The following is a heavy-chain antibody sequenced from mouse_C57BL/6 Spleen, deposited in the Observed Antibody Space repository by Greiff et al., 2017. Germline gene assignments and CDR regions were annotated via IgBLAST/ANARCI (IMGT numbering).Heavy chain of an antibody. J-gene: IGHJ2*01. Sequence: QVQLQQPGAELVKPGASVKLSCKASGYTFTSYWMQWVKQRPGQGLEWIGEIDPSDSYTNYNQKFKGKATLTVDTSSSTAYMQLSSLTSEDSAVYYCARNYGSSYQFYFGYWGQGTTLTVSS. CDR1: GYTFTSYW. CDR2: IDPSDSYT. D-gene: IGHD1-1*01. CDR3: ARNYGSSYQFYFGY. V-gene: IGHV1-50*01.